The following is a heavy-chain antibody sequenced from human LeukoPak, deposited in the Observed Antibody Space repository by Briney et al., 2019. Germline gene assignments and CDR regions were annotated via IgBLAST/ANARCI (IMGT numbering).Heavy chain of an antibody. CDR2: IYYSGST. V-gene: IGHV4-39*01. CDR3: ARSDSSGYRSRDAFDI. D-gene: IGHD3-22*01. CDR1: GGSISSSSYY. J-gene: IGHJ3*02. Sequence: PSETLSLTCTVSGGSISSSSYYWGWIRQPPGEGLEWIGSIYYSGSTYYNPSLKSRVTISVDTSKNQFSLKLSSVTAADTAVYYCARSDSSGYRSRDAFDIWGQGTMVTVSS.